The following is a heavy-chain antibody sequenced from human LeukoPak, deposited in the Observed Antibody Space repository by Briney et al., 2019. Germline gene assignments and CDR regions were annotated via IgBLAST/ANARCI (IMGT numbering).Heavy chain of an antibody. Sequence: GGSLRLSCVASGFTFSNYAMAWVRQAPGKGLEWVSVINSGGATSYADSVKGRFTISRDNSKNTLYLQMNSLRGEDTAVHYCATLGYTGYDHPSWGQGTLVTVSS. CDR1: GFTFSNYA. D-gene: IGHD5-12*01. CDR3: ATLGYTGYDHPS. CDR2: INSGGAT. V-gene: IGHV3-23*01. J-gene: IGHJ5*02.